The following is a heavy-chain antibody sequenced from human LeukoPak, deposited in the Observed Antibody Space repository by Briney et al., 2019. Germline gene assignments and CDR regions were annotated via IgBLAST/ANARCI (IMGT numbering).Heavy chain of an antibody. Sequence: GGSLRLSCAASGFTFSGSAMHWVRQASGKGLEWVGRIRSKANSYPTAYAASVKGRFTISRDDSKNTAYLQMNSLKTEDTAVYYCTRQGGYSYGLSYWGQGTLVTVSS. CDR3: TRQGGYSYGLSY. CDR1: GFTFSGSA. D-gene: IGHD5-18*01. V-gene: IGHV3-73*01. CDR2: IRSKANSYPT. J-gene: IGHJ4*02.